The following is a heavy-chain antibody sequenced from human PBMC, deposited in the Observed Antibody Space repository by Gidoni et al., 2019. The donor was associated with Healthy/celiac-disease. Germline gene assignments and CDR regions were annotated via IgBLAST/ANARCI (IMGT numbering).Heavy chain of an antibody. J-gene: IGHJ2*01. CDR2: ISYDGSNK. V-gene: IGHV3-30-3*01. CDR3: ARAGSGCFIYWYFDL. CDR1: GFTFGSYA. D-gene: IGHD3-10*01. Sequence: VQRVESGGGVVQPGRSLRLSCEASGFTFGSYAMHWVRQAPGKWLEWVAVISYDGSNKYSADSVKGRFTISRDNSKITLYLQMNSLRSEDTAVYYCARAGSGCFIYWYFDLWGRGTLVTVSS.